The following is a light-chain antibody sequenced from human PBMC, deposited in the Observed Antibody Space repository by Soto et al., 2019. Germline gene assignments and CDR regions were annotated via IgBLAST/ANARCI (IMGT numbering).Light chain of an antibody. V-gene: IGLV1-40*01. CDR1: SSNIGAGYD. J-gene: IGLJ1*01. CDR2: GNS. Sequence: QSVLTQPPSVSGAPGQRVTISCTGSSSNIGAGYDVHWYQQLPGTAPKLLIYGNSNRPSGVPDRFSGSKSGTSASLAITGFQAEDEADYYCQSYDSSLNGRVFGTGTKVTV. CDR3: QSYDSSLNGRV.